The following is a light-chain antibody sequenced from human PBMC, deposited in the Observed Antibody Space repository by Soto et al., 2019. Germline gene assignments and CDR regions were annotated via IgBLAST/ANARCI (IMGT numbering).Light chain of an antibody. CDR2: GAS. V-gene: IGKV3-20*01. Sequence: EIVLTQSPGTLSLSPGERATLSCRASQSVSSSYLARSQQKPGQAPRLLIYGASNRATGIPDRFSGSGSGTDFTLTISRLETEDFAVYYCQKYGDSPPWTFGQGTKVEIK. CDR3: QKYGDSPPWT. CDR1: QSVSSSY. J-gene: IGKJ1*01.